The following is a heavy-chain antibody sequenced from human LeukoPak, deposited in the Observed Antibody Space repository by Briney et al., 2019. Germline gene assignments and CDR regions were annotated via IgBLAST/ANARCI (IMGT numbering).Heavy chain of an antibody. CDR3: ARSRIAAAGTDY. Sequence: SETLSLTCAVYGGSFSGYYWSWIRQPPGKGLEWIGEINHSGSTNYNPSLKSRVTISVDTSKNQSSLKLSSVTAADTAVYYCARSRIAAAGTDYWGQGTLVTVSS. CDR1: GGSFSGYY. J-gene: IGHJ4*02. CDR2: INHSGST. V-gene: IGHV4-34*01. D-gene: IGHD6-13*01.